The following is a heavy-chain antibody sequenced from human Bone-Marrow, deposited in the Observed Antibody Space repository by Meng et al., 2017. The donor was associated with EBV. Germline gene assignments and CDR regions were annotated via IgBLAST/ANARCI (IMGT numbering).Heavy chain of an antibody. CDR3: AKVRYSDYDSIDY. V-gene: IGHV3-23*01. J-gene: IGHJ4*02. D-gene: IGHD5-12*01. CDR2: ISGSGGTT. CDR1: RFRFSSFA. Sequence: EVQLLDSGGALVQPGVALRFSCVSSRFRFSSFAMTWVRQAPGKGLEWVSTISGSGGTTWYTDSVMGRFTISRDNSKNTLHLQMNSLRAEDMALYYCAKVRYSDYDSIDYGGQGPLVTVYS.